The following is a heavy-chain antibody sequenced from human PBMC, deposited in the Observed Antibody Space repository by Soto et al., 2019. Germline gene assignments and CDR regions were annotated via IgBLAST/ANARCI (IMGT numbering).Heavy chain of an antibody. D-gene: IGHD6-6*01. CDR2: IYYSGNT. J-gene: IGHJ4*02. V-gene: IGHV4-39*02. Sequence: QVQLQESGPGLVKPSETLSLTCTVSGDSIRSSNHYWGWIRQPPGKGLEWMGSIYYSGNTYYNPSLKSRVTLSADTSKNQFSLKLTSVTATDTAVYYCAKDEERLGSSEWWDYWGQGAQVTVS. CDR3: AKDEERLGSSEWWDY. CDR1: GDSIRSSNHY.